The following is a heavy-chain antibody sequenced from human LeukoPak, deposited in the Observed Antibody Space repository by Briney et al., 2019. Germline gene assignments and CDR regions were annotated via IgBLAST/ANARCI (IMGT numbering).Heavy chain of an antibody. V-gene: IGHV3-66*01. CDR2: IYSGGST. J-gene: IGHJ4*02. D-gene: IGHD6-13*01. CDR1: GFTVSSNY. Sequence: GGSLRLSCAASGFTVSSNYMSWVRQAPGKGLEWVSVIYSGGSTYYADSVKGRFTISRDNSKNTLYLQMNSLRAEDTAVYYCARGGGGSWFSHFDYWGQGTLVTISS. CDR3: ARGGGGSWFSHFDY.